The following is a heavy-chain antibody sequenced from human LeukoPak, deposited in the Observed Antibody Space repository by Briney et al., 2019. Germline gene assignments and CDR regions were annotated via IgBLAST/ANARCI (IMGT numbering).Heavy chain of an antibody. Sequence: PGGSLRLSCAASGFTFSDYYMGWIRQAPGKGLEWVSYISGSGSTIYYADSVKGRFTISRDNAKNSMYLQMNSRRAEDTAMFYCARVAGDGDWYFVLWGGGTLVTVSS. CDR3: ARVAGDGDWYFVL. D-gene: IGHD6-19*01. V-gene: IGHV3-11*01. J-gene: IGHJ2*01. CDR2: ISGSGSTI. CDR1: GFTFSDYY.